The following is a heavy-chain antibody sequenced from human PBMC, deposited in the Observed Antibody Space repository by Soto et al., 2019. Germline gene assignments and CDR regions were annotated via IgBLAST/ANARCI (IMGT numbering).Heavy chain of an antibody. J-gene: IGHJ6*02. CDR1: GFTFSSYA. CDR2: ISGSGGST. V-gene: IGHV3-23*01. CDR3: AKGFLAMDV. Sequence: PVGSLRLSCAVSGFTFSSYAMSWVRQAPGKGLEWVSAISGSGGSTYYADPVKGRFTISRDNSKNTLYLQMNSLRAEDTAVYYCAKGFLAMDVWGQGTTVTVSS.